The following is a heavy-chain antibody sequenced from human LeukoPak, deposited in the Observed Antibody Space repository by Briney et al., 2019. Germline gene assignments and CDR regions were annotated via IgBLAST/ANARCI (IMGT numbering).Heavy chain of an antibody. D-gene: IGHD1-26*01. J-gene: IGHJ5*01. CDR1: GFTFSSYW. V-gene: IGHV3-7*01. Sequence: GGSLRLSCAASGFTFSSYWMSWVRQAPGKGLEWVANIKQDGSEKYYVDSVKGRFTISRDNAKNSLYLQMNSLRAEDTAVYYCARDRTGDSGSYYGYWFDSWGQGTLVTVSS. CDR2: IKQDGSEK. CDR3: ARDRTGDSGSYYGYWFDS.